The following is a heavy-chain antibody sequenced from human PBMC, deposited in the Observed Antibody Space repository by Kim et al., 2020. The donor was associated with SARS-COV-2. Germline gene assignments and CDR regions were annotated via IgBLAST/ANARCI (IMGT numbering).Heavy chain of an antibody. J-gene: IGHJ4*02. V-gene: IGHV3-30-3*01. Sequence: GGSLRLSCAASGFTFSNYAMHWVRQAPGKGLEWVALISYDGTTLYEAAVKGRFTISRDESKKTMYLQLNSLKPEDKAVFYCARETGDYRSSFFDHWGQGTLVTVSA. CDR3: ARETGDYRSSFFDH. CDR1: GFTFSNYA. D-gene: IGHD6-6*01. CDR2: ISYDGTT.